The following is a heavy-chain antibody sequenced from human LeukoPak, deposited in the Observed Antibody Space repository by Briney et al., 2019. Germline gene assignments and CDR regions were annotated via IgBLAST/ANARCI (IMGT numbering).Heavy chain of an antibody. CDR2: IIPIFGTA. CDR3: ARAAMGTARGFDY. Sequence: SVKVSCKASGGTFSSYAISWVRQAPGQGLEWMGGIIPIFGTANYAQKFQGRVTITANESTSTAYMELSSLRSEDTAVYYCARAAMGTARGFDYWGQGTLVTVSS. CDR1: GGTFSSYA. J-gene: IGHJ4*02. D-gene: IGHD5-18*01. V-gene: IGHV1-69*01.